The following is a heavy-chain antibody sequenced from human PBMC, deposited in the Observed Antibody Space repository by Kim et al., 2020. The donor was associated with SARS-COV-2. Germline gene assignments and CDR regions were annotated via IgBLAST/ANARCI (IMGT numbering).Heavy chain of an antibody. CDR3: ASLYCSGGSCLDY. J-gene: IGHJ4*02. CDR1: GGTFSSYA. V-gene: IGHV1-69*04. CDR2: IIPILGIA. D-gene: IGHD2-15*01. Sequence: SVKVSCKASGGTFSSYAISWVRQAPGQGLEWMGRIIPILGIANYAQKFQGRVTITADKSTSTAYMELSSLRSEDTAVYYCASLYCSGGSCLDYWGQGTLVTVSS.